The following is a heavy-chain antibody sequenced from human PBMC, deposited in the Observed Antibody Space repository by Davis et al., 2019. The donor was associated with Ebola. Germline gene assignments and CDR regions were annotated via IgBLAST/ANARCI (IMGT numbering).Heavy chain of an antibody. CDR2: INPHNGNR. D-gene: IGHD1-1*01. CDR3: ARAQFPTTSDH. J-gene: IGHJ4*02. Sequence: ASVKVSCKASGYTFTSYGITWVRQAPGQGLEWMGWINPHNGNRNYALNVQGRVTMTTDTSTSTAYMEVGSLRSDDTAVYYCARAQFPTTSDHWGQGTLVTVSS. V-gene: IGHV1-18*04. CDR1: GYTFTSYG.